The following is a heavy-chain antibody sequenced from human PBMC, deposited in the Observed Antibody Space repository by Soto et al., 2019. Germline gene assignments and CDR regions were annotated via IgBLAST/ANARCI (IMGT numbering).Heavy chain of an antibody. CDR1: GGSISSGDYY. CDR3: ARVGFGELVDNRFAP. Sequence: SETLSLTCTVSGGSISSGDYYWSWIRQPPGKGLEWIGYIYYSGSTYYNPSLKSRVTISVDTSKNQFSLKLSSVTAADTAVYYCARVGFGELVDNRFAPRGQRTLVTVSS. D-gene: IGHD3-10*01. V-gene: IGHV4-30-4*01. J-gene: IGHJ5*02. CDR2: IYYSGST.